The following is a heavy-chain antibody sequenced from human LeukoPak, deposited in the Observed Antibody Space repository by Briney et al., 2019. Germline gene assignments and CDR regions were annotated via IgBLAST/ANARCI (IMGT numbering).Heavy chain of an antibody. Sequence: GGSLRLSCAASGFTFSSYSMNWVRQAPGKGLEWVSSISSSSSCIYYADSVKGRFTISRDNAKNSLYLQMNSLRAEDTAVYYCARYHSSSWYYNYWGQGTLVTVSS. V-gene: IGHV3-21*01. CDR2: ISSSSSCI. CDR1: GFTFSSYS. D-gene: IGHD6-13*01. J-gene: IGHJ4*02. CDR3: ARYHSSSWYYNY.